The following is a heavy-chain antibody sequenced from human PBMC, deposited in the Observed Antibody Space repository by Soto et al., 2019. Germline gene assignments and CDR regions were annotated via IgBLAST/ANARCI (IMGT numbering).Heavy chain of an antibody. CDR2: ISGSGGST. CDR3: AKSFSSNWYDYFDY. J-gene: IGHJ4*02. V-gene: IGHV3-23*01. Sequence: GSLSLSCAASGFTFSSYAMSWVRQAPGKGLEWVSAISGSGGSTYYADSVKGRFTISRDKSKNTLYLQMNSLRAEDTALYYCAKSFSSNWYDYFDYWGQGSLVTVSS. D-gene: IGHD6-13*01. CDR1: GFTFSSYA.